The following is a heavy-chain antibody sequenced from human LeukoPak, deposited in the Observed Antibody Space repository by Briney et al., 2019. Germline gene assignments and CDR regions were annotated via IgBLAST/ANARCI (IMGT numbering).Heavy chain of an antibody. D-gene: IGHD6-19*01. CDR1: GYTFTSYG. CDR2: ISAYNGNT. V-gene: IGHV1-18*04. Sequence: ASVKVSCKASGYTFTSYGISWVRQAPGQGLEWMGWISAYNGNTNYAQKLQGRVTMTTDTSTSTAYMELRSLRSDDTAVYYCARRVNGWYYNGMDVWGKGTTVTVSS. CDR3: ARRVNGWYYNGMDV. J-gene: IGHJ6*04.